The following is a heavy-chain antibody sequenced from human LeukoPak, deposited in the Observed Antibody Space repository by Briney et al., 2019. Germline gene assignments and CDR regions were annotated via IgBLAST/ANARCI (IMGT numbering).Heavy chain of an antibody. Sequence: ASVKVSCKASRYTFTSYYMHWVRQAPGQGLEWMGIINPSGGSTSYAQKFQGRVTMTRDTSTSTVYMELSSLRSEDTAVYYCAREIVVPAARGYFQHWGQGTLVTVSS. V-gene: IGHV1-46*01. D-gene: IGHD2-2*01. CDR2: INPSGGST. CDR3: AREIVVPAARGYFQH. J-gene: IGHJ1*01. CDR1: RYTFTSYY.